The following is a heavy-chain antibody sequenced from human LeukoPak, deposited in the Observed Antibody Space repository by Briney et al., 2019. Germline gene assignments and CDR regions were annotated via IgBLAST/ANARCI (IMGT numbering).Heavy chain of an antibody. CDR1: GFTFNSYS. CDR3: AKGIIAADTGLDY. J-gene: IGHJ4*02. V-gene: IGHV3-21*04. CDR2: SSSSGYI. D-gene: IGHD6-6*01. Sequence: PGGSLRLSCAASGFTFNSYSMNWVRQTPGKGLEWVSSSSSSGYINYADSVKGRFTVSRDNAKNSLYLQMNSLRAEDTALYYCAKGIIAADTGLDYWGQGTLVTVSS.